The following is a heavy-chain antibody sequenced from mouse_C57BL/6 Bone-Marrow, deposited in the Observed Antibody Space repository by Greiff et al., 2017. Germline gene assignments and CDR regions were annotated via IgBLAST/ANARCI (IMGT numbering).Heavy chain of an antibody. V-gene: IGHV5-4*03. CDR3: ARGDLLLGWYFDV. CDR1: GFTFSSYA. Sequence: EVKLMESGGGLVKPGGSLKLSCAASGFTFSSYAMSWVRQTPEKRLEWVATISDGGSYTYYPDNVKGRFTISRDNAKNNLYLQMSHLKSEDTAMYYCARGDLLLGWYFDVWGTGTTVTVSS. J-gene: IGHJ1*03. CDR2: ISDGGSYT. D-gene: IGHD1-1*01.